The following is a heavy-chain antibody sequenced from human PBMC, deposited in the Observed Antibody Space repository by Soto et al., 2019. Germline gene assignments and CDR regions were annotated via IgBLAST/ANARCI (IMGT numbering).Heavy chain of an antibody. J-gene: IGHJ4*02. D-gene: IGHD3-22*01. CDR3: ARVYYDSSGYYLHLDY. CDR2: IIPIFGTA. Sequence: SVKDSCKASGGTFSSYAISWMRQAPVQGLEWMGGIIPIFGTANYAQKFQGRVTITADKSTSTAYMELRSLRSEDTAVYYCARVYYDSSGYYLHLDYWGQGTPVTVSS. V-gene: IGHV1-69*06. CDR1: GGTFSSYA.